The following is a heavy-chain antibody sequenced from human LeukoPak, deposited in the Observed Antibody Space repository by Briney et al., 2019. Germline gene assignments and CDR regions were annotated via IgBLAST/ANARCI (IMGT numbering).Heavy chain of an antibody. V-gene: IGHV1-69*05. J-gene: IGHJ5*02. Sequence: SVKVSCEASGGTFSSYAISWVRQAPGQGLEWMGRIIPIFGTANYAQKFQGRVTITTDESTSTAYMELSSLRSEDTAVYYCARADFWSGRVNWFDPWGQGTLVTVSS. CDR1: GGTFSSYA. CDR3: ARADFWSGRVNWFDP. D-gene: IGHD3-3*01. CDR2: IIPIFGTA.